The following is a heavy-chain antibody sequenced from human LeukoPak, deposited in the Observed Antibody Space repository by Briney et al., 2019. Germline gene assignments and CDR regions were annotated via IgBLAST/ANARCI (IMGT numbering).Heavy chain of an antibody. V-gene: IGHV3-23*01. CDR2: ISGSGGGT. CDR3: AKDRSGYYFDY. Sequence: PGGSLRLTCAASGFTFSSYAMSWVRQDPGKGLEWVSGISGSGGGTYYADSVKGRFTISRDNSKNTLYLQMNSLRAEDTAVYYCAKDRSGYYFDYWGQGTLVTVSS. CDR1: GFTFSSYA. D-gene: IGHD3-3*01. J-gene: IGHJ4*02.